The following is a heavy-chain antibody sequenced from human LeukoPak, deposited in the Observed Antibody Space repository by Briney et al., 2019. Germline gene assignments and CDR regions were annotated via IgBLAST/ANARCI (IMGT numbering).Heavy chain of an antibody. Sequence: SGTLSLTCTVSGDSINSLDLWSWVRQPPGKGLEWIGEMYLSGTTHSNPSVKSRVTISVDTSKNQFSLKLSSVTAADTAVYYCARLTRPPLGFDPWGQGTLVTVSS. CDR1: GDSINSLDL. CDR3: ARLTRPPLGFDP. V-gene: IGHV4-4*02. CDR2: MYLSGTT. D-gene: IGHD1-1*01. J-gene: IGHJ5*02.